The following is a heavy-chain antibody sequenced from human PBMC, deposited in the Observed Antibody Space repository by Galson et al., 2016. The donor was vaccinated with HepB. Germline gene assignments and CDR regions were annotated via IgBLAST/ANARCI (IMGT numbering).Heavy chain of an antibody. CDR3: ARDVRFQAVVGNWFDP. V-gene: IGHV1-46*01. CDR2: INPSDGSS. CDR1: GYIFTDYY. Sequence: SVKVSCKASGYIFTDYYMHWVRQAPGQGLEWVGKINPSDGSSSYAQKFLGRVTMTRDTSTNSVHMELSRLRSEDTAVYYCARDVRFQAVVGNWFDPWGQGSLVTVSS. D-gene: IGHD6-19*01. J-gene: IGHJ5*01.